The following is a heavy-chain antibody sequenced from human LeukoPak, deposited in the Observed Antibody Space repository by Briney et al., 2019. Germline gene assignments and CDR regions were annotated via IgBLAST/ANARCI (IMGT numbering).Heavy chain of an antibody. Sequence: PGSSLRLSCAASGFTFRSYSMHWVRQAPGKGLEWVALILHDGSNKYYADSVKGRFTVSRDNPKNTLYLQMNSLRTEDTAVYHCAKDVCNYHDRSGLYRPLDFWGQGTPVTVSS. J-gene: IGHJ4*02. CDR3: AKDVCNYHDRSGLYRPLDF. D-gene: IGHD3-22*01. CDR1: GFTFRSYS. V-gene: IGHV3-30*18. CDR2: ILHDGSNK.